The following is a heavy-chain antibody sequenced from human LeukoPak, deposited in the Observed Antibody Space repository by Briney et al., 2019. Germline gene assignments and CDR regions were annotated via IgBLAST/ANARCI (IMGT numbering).Heavy chain of an antibody. CDR1: GFTFDDYA. D-gene: IGHD2-8*02. J-gene: IGHJ4*02. V-gene: IGHV3-9*01. Sequence: PGGSLRLSCAASGFTFDDYAMHWVRQAPGKGLEWVSGISWNSGSIGYADSVKGRFTISRDNAKNSLYLQMNSLRAEDTALYYCAKGSAVVYAQYFDYWGQGTLVTVSS. CDR2: ISWNSGSI. CDR3: AKGSAVVYAQYFDY.